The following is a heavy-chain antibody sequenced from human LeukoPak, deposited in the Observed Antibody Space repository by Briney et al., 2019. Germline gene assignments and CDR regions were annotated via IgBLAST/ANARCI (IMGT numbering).Heavy chain of an antibody. CDR2: TRNKANSYTT. D-gene: IGHD3-3*01. J-gene: IGHJ6*02. CDR3: ARETLWSGYRGVHYGMDV. V-gene: IGHV3-72*01. CDR1: GFTFSDHY. Sequence: GGSLRLSCAASGFTFSDHYMDWVRQAPGKGLEWVGRTRNKANSYTTEYAASVKGRFTISRDDSKNSLYLQMNSLKTEDTAVYYCARETLWSGYRGVHYGMDVWGQGTTVTVSS.